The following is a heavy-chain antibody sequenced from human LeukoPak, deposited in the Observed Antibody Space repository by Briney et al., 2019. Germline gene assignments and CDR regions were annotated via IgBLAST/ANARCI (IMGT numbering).Heavy chain of an antibody. CDR1: GVSVSGYY. Sequence: PSETLSLTCAVYGVSVSGYYWTRLRQPPGRGREWIGEINHSGSANYNPSLKSRVTISVDTSKSQFSLKLNSVTAADTAMYYCARGRDPYWGQGTLVTVSS. V-gene: IGHV4-34*01. CDR2: INHSGSA. J-gene: IGHJ4*02. CDR3: ARGRDPY. D-gene: IGHD5-24*01.